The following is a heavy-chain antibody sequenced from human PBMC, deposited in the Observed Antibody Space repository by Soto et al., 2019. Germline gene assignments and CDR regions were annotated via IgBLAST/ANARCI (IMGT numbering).Heavy chain of an antibody. CDR1: GFTFSDYV. Sequence: PGGSLSPSCEAFGFTFSDYVMNWVRKGQGKGLEWVSTIGRGDDKYYADSVKGRFTISRDTSKNTLFLQMNSLRAEDTALYFCAKDGTTGGQHYYGMDVWGQGTTVTVSS. CDR3: AKDGTTGGQHYYGMDV. CDR2: IGRGDDK. V-gene: IGHV3-23*01. D-gene: IGHD2-15*01. J-gene: IGHJ6*02.